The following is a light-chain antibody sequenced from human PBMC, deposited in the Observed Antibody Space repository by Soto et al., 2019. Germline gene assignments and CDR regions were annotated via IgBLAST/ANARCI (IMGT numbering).Light chain of an antibody. Sequence: QSALTQPPSVSGAPGQRVTISCTGSSSNIGAGYDVHWYQQVPGTAPKLLIYGNNNRPSGVPDRFSGSKSGTSASPAIAGLQAEDDADYYCQSDDSSLRVFGTGTKLTVL. J-gene: IGLJ1*01. CDR1: SSNIGAGYD. V-gene: IGLV1-40*01. CDR3: QSDDSSLRV. CDR2: GNN.